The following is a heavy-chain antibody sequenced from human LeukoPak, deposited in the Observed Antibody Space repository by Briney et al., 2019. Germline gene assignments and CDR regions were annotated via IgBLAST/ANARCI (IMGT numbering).Heavy chain of an antibody. Sequence: PGGSLRLSCAASGFTFSSYAMSWVRQAPGKGLEWVSAISGSGGSTYYADSVKGWFTISRDNSKNTLYLQMNSLRAEDTAVYYCAKDVGYSEHFDYWGQGTLVTVSS. CDR3: AKDVGYSEHFDY. V-gene: IGHV3-23*01. CDR2: ISGSGGST. CDR1: GFTFSSYA. J-gene: IGHJ4*02. D-gene: IGHD5-24*01.